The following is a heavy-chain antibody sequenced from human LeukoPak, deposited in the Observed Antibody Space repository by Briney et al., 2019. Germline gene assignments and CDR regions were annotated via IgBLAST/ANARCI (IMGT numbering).Heavy chain of an antibody. J-gene: IGHJ4*02. CDR1: GGTFSSYA. Sequence: SVKVSCKASGGTFSSYAIIWVRQAPGQGLEWMGGIIPIFGTANYAQKFQGRVTITTDESTSTAYMELSSLRSEDTAVYYCARSDSSGYFFGNYWGQGTLVTVSS. V-gene: IGHV1-69*05. D-gene: IGHD3-22*01. CDR3: ARSDSSGYFFGNY. CDR2: IIPIFGTA.